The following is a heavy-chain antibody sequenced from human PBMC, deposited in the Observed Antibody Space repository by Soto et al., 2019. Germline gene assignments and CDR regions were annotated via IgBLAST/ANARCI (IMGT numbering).Heavy chain of an antibody. J-gene: IGHJ4*02. CDR3: ARGGYCGGDCYGFDY. D-gene: IGHD2-21*02. CDR1: GGSISSSSYY. V-gene: IGHV4-39*07. CDR2: IYYSGST. Sequence: SETLSLTCTVSGGSISSSSYYWGWIRQPPGKGLEWIGSIYYSGSTYYNPSLKSRVTISVDTSKNQFSLKLSSVTAADTAVYYCARGGYCGGDCYGFDYWGQGTLVTVSS.